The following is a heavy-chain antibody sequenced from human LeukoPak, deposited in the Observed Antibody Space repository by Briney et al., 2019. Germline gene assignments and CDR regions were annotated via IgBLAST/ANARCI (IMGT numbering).Heavy chain of an antibody. CDR2: ICYDGDNK. V-gene: IGHV3-33*06. CDR1: GFTFSSYG. Sequence: GRSLRLSCAASGFTFSSYGMHWVRQAPGKGLEWVAVICYDGDNKYYADSVKGRFTIYRDNSKNTLFLQMNSLRAEDTAVYFCAKVPISYSSGLFDYWGQGTLVTVSS. D-gene: IGHD6-19*01. CDR3: AKVPISYSSGLFDY. J-gene: IGHJ4*02.